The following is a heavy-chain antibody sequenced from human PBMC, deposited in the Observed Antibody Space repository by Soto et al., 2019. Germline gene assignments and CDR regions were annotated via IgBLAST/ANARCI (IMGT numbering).Heavy chain of an antibody. CDR1: GDSISTADYY. Sequence: PSETLSLTCTVSGDSISTADYYWNWIRQPPGKGLEWIGYIYYSGSTYYNPSLKSRVTISVDTSKNQFSLKLSSVTAADTAVYYCARQYYYDSSGYSGQFDYWGQGTLVTVSS. CDR3: ARQYYYDSSGYSGQFDY. D-gene: IGHD3-22*01. J-gene: IGHJ4*02. V-gene: IGHV4-39*01. CDR2: IYYSGST.